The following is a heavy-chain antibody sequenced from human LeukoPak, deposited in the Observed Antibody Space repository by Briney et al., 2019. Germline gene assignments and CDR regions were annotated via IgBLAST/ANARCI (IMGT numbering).Heavy chain of an antibody. CDR2: INHSGST. V-gene: IGHV4-34*01. D-gene: IGHD1-26*01. J-gene: IGHJ5*02. CDR1: GGSFSGYY. CDR3: ARGAGYSGSYRAGVNWFDP. Sequence: SETLSLTCAVYGGSFSGYYWSWIPGPPGKGLECVWEINHSGSTNCNPSLKSRVARSVDTSKNQFSLKLSSVTAAYTGVYYGARGAGYSGSYRAGVNWFDPGRQDTLVPVSS.